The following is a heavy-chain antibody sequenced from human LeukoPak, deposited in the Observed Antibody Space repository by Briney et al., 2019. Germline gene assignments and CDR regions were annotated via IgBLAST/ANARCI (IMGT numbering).Heavy chain of an antibody. J-gene: IGHJ4*02. CDR2: IYYSGST. D-gene: IGHD5-18*01. V-gene: IGHV4-59*01. Sequence: PSETLSLTCTVSGGSISSYYWSWIRQPPGKGLEWIGYIYYSGSTNYNPSLKSRVTISVDTSKNQFSLKLSSVTAADTAVYYCARAEYSYGYSFSHFDYWGQGTLVTVSS. CDR3: ARAEYSYGYSFSHFDY. CDR1: GGSISSYY.